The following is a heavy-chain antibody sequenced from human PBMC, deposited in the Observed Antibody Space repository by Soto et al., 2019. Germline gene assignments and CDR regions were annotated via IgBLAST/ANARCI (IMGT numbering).Heavy chain of an antibody. J-gene: IGHJ1*01. V-gene: IGHV3-74*01. CDR2: IKSDGSVT. D-gene: IGHD6-19*01. CDR1: GFTLSNGW. CDR3: LVYNNGWY. Sequence: GGSLRLSCAASGFTLSNGWAHWFRQPPGKGPVWVSRIKSDGSVTNYADSVKGRFTISRDDARNTLYLQMNSLRAEDTALYYCLVYNNGWYWGQGTRVTVSS.